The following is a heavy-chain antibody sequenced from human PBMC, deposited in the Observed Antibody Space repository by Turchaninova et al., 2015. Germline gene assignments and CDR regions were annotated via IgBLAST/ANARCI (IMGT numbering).Heavy chain of an antibody. CDR1: GGSVSGYY. CDR2: INQSGRT. V-gene: IGHV4-34*01. CDR3: ARDGGAVGAFDY. J-gene: IGHJ4*02. Sequence: QVQLQQWGAGLLRPSETLSLTCAVYGGSVSGYYWSLFRQPPGKWLEWIGEINQSGRTNYKPSLKSRVTMSVDTSKNQLSLKLSSVTAADTALYYCARDGGAVGAFDYWGQGTLVTVSS. D-gene: IGHD1-26*01.